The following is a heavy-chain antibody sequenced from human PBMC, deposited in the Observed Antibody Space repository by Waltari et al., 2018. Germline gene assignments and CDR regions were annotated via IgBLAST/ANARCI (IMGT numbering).Heavy chain of an antibody. CDR2: ISDAGGII. D-gene: IGHD3-16*01. J-gene: IGHJ4*02. CDR1: GVTFSSYV. V-gene: IGHV3-23*01. CDR3: ARASGVDY. Sequence: EVQLLESGGDLVQPGGSLRLSCVASGVTFSSYVMNWVRQAPGKGVEWVSSISDAGGIINYADSVKGRFTISRDNSKNTLYLQMNSLRAEDTAVYYCARASGVDYWGQGTLVTISS.